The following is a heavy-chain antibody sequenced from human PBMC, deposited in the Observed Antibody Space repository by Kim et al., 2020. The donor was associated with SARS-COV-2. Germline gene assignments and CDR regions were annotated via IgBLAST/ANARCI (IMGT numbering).Heavy chain of an antibody. J-gene: IGHJ5*02. V-gene: IGHV3-21*01. CDR1: GFTFSSYS. CDR3: ARDGTPDYYDILTGYYNNWFDP. D-gene: IGHD3-9*01. CDR2: ISSSSSYI. Sequence: GGSLRLSCAASGFTFSSYSMNWVRQAPGKGLEWVSSISSSSSYIYYADSVKGRFTISRDNAKNSLYLQMNSLRAEDTAVYYCARDGTPDYYDILTGYYNNWFDPWGQGTLVTVSS.